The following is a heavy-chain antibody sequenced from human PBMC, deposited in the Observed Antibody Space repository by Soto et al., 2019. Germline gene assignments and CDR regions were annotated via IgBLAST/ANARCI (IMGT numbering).Heavy chain of an antibody. D-gene: IGHD3-3*02. CDR1: GGSISSYC. CDR2: IYYSGST. J-gene: IGHJ3*02. Sequence: SETLSLTWTVSGGSISSYCWSWIRQPPGKGLEWIGYIYYSGSTNYNPSLKSRVTISVDTSKNQFSLKLSSVTAADTAVYYCARVLGNDAFDIWGQGTMVTVSS. CDR3: ARVLGNDAFDI. V-gene: IGHV4-59*12.